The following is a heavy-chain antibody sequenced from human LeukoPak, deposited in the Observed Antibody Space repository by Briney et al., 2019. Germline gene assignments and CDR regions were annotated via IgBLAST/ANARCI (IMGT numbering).Heavy chain of an antibody. CDR3: STYYFDSSGYLTGFDY. D-gene: IGHD3-22*01. V-gene: IGHV4-39*01. Sequence: PSETLSLTRTVSGGSISGSSWFWGWSRQPPGKGLEWIGSVSSGGTTYYNPPLKSRVTISVGTSKTQFSLKLSTVTAADTAIYYCSTYYFDSSGYLTGFDYWGQGTLVTVSS. CDR2: VSSGGTT. J-gene: IGHJ4*02. CDR1: GGSISGSSWF.